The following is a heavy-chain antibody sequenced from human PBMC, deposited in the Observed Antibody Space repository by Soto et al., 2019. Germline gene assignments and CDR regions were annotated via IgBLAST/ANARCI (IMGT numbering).Heavy chain of an antibody. J-gene: IGHJ5*02. CDR3: VRDMQLWRLDT. D-gene: IGHD2-21*01. CDR2: IYSGGST. V-gene: IGHV3-66*01. Sequence: GGSLRLSCAASGFTVSSNYMSWVRQAPGKGLEWVSVIYSGGSTYYADSVKGRFTISRDNSKNTLYLQMNSLRAEDTAVYYCVRDMQLWRLDTWGQGTPVTVSS. CDR1: GFTVSSNY.